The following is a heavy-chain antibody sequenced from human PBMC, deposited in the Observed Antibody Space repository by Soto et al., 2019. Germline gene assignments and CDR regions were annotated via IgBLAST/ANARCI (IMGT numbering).Heavy chain of an antibody. CDR3: ARSIVMEPGVMPPTPSFDP. D-gene: IGHD2-2*01. Sequence: QVQLQESGPGLVKPSQTLSLTCTVSGASISSGGYYWSWIRQHPGKGLEWIGYIYYSGSTSYNPCLRSRVNKSVDTSRNQFSRKLSSVTAADTAVYYCARSIVMEPGVMPPTPSFDPWGQGTQVTVSS. J-gene: IGHJ5*02. CDR2: IYYSGST. V-gene: IGHV4-31*03. CDR1: GASISSGGYY.